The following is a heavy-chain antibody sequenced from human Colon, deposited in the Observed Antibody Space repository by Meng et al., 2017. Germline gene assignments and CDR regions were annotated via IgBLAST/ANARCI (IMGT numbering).Heavy chain of an antibody. V-gene: IGHV3-23*01. Sequence: GESLKISCEAAGFTFSDAWMSWVRQAPGKGLEWVSAINNSGSRTYYADSVKGRFNISRDNSKDTLYLQMDSLRADDTDVYYCAKAEWGYCGGGSCYQHSWGQGTLVTVSS. CDR1: GFTFSDAW. CDR2: INNSGSRT. J-gene: IGHJ4*02. CDR3: AKAEWGYCGGGSCYQHS. D-gene: IGHD2-15*01.